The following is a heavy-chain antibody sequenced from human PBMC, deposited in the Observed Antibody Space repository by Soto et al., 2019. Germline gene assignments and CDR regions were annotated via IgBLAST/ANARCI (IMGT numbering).Heavy chain of an antibody. J-gene: IGHJ4*02. CDR2: ISYDGSND. CDR3: ARSLAVAGSGPDY. CDR1: GFTFSSRA. V-gene: IGHV3-30-3*01. Sequence: GGSLRLSCAASGFTFSSRALHWVRQAPGKGLEWVAVISYDGSNDYYADSVKGRFTISRDNSKNTLYLQMSSLRPEDTAVYYCARSLAVAGSGPDYWGQGTLVTVSS. D-gene: IGHD6-19*01.